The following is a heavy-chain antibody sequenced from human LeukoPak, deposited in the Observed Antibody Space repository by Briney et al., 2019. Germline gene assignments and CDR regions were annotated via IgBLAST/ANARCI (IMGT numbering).Heavy chain of an antibody. CDR3: ARHVGQQLFDY. J-gene: IGHJ4*02. CDR2: IYYSGST. Sequence: SETLSLTCTVSGGSISSYYWSWIRQPPGKGLEWIGYIYYSGSTNYNPSLKSRVTISVDTSKNQFSLKLSSVTAADTAVYYCARHVGQQLFDYWGQGTLVTVSS. CDR1: GGSISSYY. D-gene: IGHD6-13*01. V-gene: IGHV4-59*08.